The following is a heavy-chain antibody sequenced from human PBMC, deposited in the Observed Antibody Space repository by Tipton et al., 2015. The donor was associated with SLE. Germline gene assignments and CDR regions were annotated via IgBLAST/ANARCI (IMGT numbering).Heavy chain of an antibody. CDR1: GFTFSSYA. J-gene: IGHJ4*02. Sequence: SLRLSCAASGFTFSSYAMSWVRQAPGKGLEWVSAISGSGGSTYYADSVKGRFTISRDNSKNTLYLQMNSLRAEDTAVYYCASTVPGIRGEYYFDYWGQGTLVTVSS. CDR3: ASTVPGIRGEYYFDY. D-gene: IGHD3-16*01. V-gene: IGHV3-23*01. CDR2: ISGSGGST.